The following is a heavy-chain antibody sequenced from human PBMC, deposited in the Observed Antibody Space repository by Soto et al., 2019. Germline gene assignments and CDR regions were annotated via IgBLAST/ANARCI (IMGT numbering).Heavy chain of an antibody. CDR2: IIPIFGTA. J-gene: IGHJ5*02. V-gene: IGHV1-69*01. CDR1: GGTFSSYA. Sequence: QVQLVQSGAEVKKPGSSVKVSCKASGGTFSSYAISWVRQAPGQGLEWMGGIIPIFGTANYAQKFQGRVTITADESTSTAYMELSSVTAADTAVYYCARAYGDFTVGWGANWFDPWGQGTLVTVSS. D-gene: IGHD4-17*01. CDR3: ARAYGDFTVGWGANWFDP.